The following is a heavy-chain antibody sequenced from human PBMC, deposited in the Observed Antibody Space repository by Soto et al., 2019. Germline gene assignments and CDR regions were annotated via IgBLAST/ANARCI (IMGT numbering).Heavy chain of an antibody. J-gene: IGHJ3*02. V-gene: IGHV3-23*01. Sequence: GGSLRLSCAASGFTFSSYVMSWVRQAPGKGLEWVSAISGSGGSTYYADSVKGRFTISRDNSKNTLYLQMNSLRAEDTAVYYCAKDRGYCSSTSCYDAFDIWGQGTMVTVSS. D-gene: IGHD2-2*01. CDR3: AKDRGYCSSTSCYDAFDI. CDR2: ISGSGGST. CDR1: GFTFSSYV.